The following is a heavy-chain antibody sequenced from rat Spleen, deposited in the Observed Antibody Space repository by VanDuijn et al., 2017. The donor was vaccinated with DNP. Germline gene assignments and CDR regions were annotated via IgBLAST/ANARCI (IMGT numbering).Heavy chain of an antibody. J-gene: IGHJ2*01. V-gene: IGHV5-31*01. CDR1: GFTFNDYW. D-gene: IGHD4-3*01. Sequence: EVQLVESGGDSVQPGRSLKLSCVASGFTFNDYWMTWIRQVPGKGLEWIACITSSGGGAFYRDSVKGRFTISRDNAKSTLYLQMDSLRSEDTATYYCARHFPRNSGYDNWFAYWGQGVMVTVSS. CDR3: ARHFPRNSGYDNWFAY. CDR2: ITSSGGGA.